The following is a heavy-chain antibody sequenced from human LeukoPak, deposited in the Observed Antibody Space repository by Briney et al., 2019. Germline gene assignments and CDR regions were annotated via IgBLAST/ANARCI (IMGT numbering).Heavy chain of an antibody. CDR3: ARTVYYDFWSGYYTDYYYYMDV. J-gene: IGHJ6*03. Sequence: SETLSLTCTVSGGSISSYYWSWIRQPAGKGLEWIGRIYTSGSTNYNPSLKSRVTMSVDTSKNQFSLKLSSVTAADTAVYYCARTVYYDFWSGYYTDYYYYMDVWGKGTTVTVSS. CDR1: GGSISSYY. V-gene: IGHV4-4*07. CDR2: IYTSGST. D-gene: IGHD3-3*01.